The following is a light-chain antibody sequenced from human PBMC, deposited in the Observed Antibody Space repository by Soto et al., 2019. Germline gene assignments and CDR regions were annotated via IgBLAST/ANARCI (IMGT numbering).Light chain of an antibody. J-gene: IGKJ1*01. Sequence: DIQMTQSPSTLSGSVGDRVTITCRASHTISSWLAWYQQKPGKAPKLLIYKASTLKSGVPSRFSGSGSGTEFTLTISCLQSEDFATYYCQQYYSYPRTFGQGTKVDI. CDR3: QQYYSYPRT. CDR2: KAS. V-gene: IGKV1-5*03. CDR1: HTISSW.